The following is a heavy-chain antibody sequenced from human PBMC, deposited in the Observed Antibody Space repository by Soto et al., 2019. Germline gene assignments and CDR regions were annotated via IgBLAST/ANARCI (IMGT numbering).Heavy chain of an antibody. CDR3: ARATSRTAYCGGDCYSEIDY. CDR2: IYYSGST. V-gene: IGHV4-59*01. CDR1: GGSISSYD. D-gene: IGHD2-21*01. Sequence: SSETLSLTCTVSGGSISSYDWSWIRQPPGKGLEWIGYIYYSGSTNYNPSLKSRVTISVDTSKNQFSLKLSSVTAADTAVYYCARATSRTAYCGGDCYSEIDYWGQGTLVTVSS. J-gene: IGHJ4*02.